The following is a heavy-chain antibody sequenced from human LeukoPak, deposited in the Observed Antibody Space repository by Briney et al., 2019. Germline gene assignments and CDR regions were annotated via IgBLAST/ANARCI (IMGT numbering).Heavy chain of an antibody. CDR2: INPSGGST. V-gene: IGHV1-46*01. CDR1: GYTFTSYY. D-gene: IGHD2-2*01. CDR3: ARDGEVRQGHCSTTSCPVDY. Sequence: ASVKVSCKASGYTFTSYYMHWVRQAPGQGLEWMGIINPSGGSTSYAQKFQGRVTMTRDTSMSTAYMEVSGLGFDDTAVYYCARDGEVRQGHCSTTSCPVDYWGQGTLITVSS. J-gene: IGHJ4*02.